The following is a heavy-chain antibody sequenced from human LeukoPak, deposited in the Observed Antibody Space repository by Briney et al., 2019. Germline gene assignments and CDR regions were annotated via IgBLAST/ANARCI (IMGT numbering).Heavy chain of an antibody. CDR3: ARDPTPRYCSGGSCYTHYGMDV. CDR2: ISSSTSYI. CDR1: GFTFSNYW. J-gene: IGHJ6*02. Sequence: GGSLRLSCVASGFTFSNYWMTWVRQAPGKGLEWVSSISSSTSYIYYADSVKGRLTISRDNAKNSLYLQMNSLRAEDTAIYYCARDPTPRYCSGGSCYTHYGMDVWGQGTTVTVSS. D-gene: IGHD2-15*01. V-gene: IGHV3-21*01.